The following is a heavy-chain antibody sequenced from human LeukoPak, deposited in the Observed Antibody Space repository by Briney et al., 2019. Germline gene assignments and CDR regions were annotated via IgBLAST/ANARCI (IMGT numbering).Heavy chain of an antibody. Sequence: GGSLRLSCTASGFTFSNYWMSWVRQAPGKGLEWVGNIKPDGSEKNHVDSVKGRFTIARDNAKNLLYLQMSSLRAEDSAVYYCAREWKNGNNYYGMDVWGQGTTVTVSS. CDR1: GFTFSNYW. D-gene: IGHD5-24*01. CDR3: AREWKNGNNYYGMDV. V-gene: IGHV3-7*04. J-gene: IGHJ6*02. CDR2: IKPDGSEK.